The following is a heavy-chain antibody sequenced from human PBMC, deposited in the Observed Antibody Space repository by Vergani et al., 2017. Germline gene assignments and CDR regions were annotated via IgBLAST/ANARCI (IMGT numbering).Heavy chain of an antibody. J-gene: IGHJ4*02. Sequence: QVQLQQWGAGLLKPSETLSLTCAAYGGSFSGYYWSWIRQPPGKGLEWIGSMDYNGRAYYTPSLRRRVAISIDTSKMQFSLKLYSLTAADTAIYYCARHVTQDYYNDSDYFDYWGLGTLVTVSS. CDR2: MDYNGRA. CDR3: ARHVTQDYYNDSDYFDY. D-gene: IGHD3-22*01. CDR1: GGSFSGYY. V-gene: IGHV4-34*01.